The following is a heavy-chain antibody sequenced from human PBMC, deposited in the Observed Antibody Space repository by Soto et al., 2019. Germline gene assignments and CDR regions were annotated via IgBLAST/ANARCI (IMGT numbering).Heavy chain of an antibody. J-gene: IGHJ6*02. V-gene: IGHV1-3*01. D-gene: IGHD2-15*01. CDR1: GYTFTSYA. Sequence: ASVKVSCKASGYTFTSYAMHWVHQAPGQRLEWMGWINAGNGNTKYSQKFQGRVTITRDTSASTAYMELSSLRSEDTAVYYCARRGVHCSGGSCYPWAYGMDVWGQGTTVTVSS. CDR2: INAGNGNT. CDR3: ARRGVHCSGGSCYPWAYGMDV.